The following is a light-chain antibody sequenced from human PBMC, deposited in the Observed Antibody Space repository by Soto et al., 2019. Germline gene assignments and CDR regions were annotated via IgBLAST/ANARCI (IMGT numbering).Light chain of an antibody. J-gene: IGLJ2*01. V-gene: IGLV2-23*01. Sequence: QSALTQPASVSGSPGQSITISCTGTTSDFGSHNLVSWYQQHPGRAPKLMVYAGSDRPSGVSNRFSGSKSGNTASLTISGLQAEDEADYYCCSYAGSPYVVFGGGTKLTVL. CDR2: AGS. CDR1: TSDFGSHNL. CDR3: CSYAGSPYVV.